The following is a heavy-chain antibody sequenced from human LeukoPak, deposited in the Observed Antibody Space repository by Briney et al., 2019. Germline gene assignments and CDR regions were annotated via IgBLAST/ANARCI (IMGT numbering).Heavy chain of an antibody. CDR1: GFTFSSYW. Sequence: RGSLRLSCAASGFTFSSYWMSWVRQAPGKGLEWVANIKQDGSEKYYVDSVKGRFTISRDNAKNSLYLQMNSLRAEDTAVYYCAREKIITIVEYYMDVWGKGTTVTVSS. V-gene: IGHV3-7*01. D-gene: IGHD1-26*01. J-gene: IGHJ6*03. CDR3: AREKIITIVEYYMDV. CDR2: IKQDGSEK.